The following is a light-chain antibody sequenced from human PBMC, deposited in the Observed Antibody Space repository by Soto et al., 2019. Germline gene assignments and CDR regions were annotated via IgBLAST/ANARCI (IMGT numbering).Light chain of an antibody. J-gene: IGKJ4*01. Sequence: EIVLTQSPGTLSLSPGERATLSCRASQSVSSNYLASYQQKPGQAPRLLIYGASSSVTGIPDRFSGRGSGTDFTLSISRLEPEDFAVYHCQQYGSAPLTFGGGTKVEIK. CDR2: GAS. CDR3: QQYGSAPLT. V-gene: IGKV3-20*01. CDR1: QSVSSNY.